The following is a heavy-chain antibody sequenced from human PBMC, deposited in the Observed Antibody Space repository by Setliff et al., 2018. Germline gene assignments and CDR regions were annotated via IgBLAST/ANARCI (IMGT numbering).Heavy chain of an antibody. CDR2: IYHSGST. CDR3: ARLSSSGGFYDYYYGMDV. J-gene: IGHJ6*02. CDR1: GYSISSGYY. V-gene: IGHV4-38-2*01. Sequence: SETLSLTCAVSGYSISSGYYWGWIRQPPGTGLEWIGSIYHSGSTYYNPSLKSRVTISVDTSKNQFSLKLSSVTAADTAVYYCARLSSSGGFYDYYYGMDVWGQGTTVTVSS. D-gene: IGHD6-6*01.